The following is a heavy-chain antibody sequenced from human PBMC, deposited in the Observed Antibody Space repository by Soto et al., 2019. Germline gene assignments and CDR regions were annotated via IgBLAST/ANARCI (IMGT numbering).Heavy chain of an antibody. CDR3: ARMDSSSWYAFDI. Sequence: SETLSLTCTVSGGSISSGDYCWSWIRQPPGKGLEWIGYIYYSGSTYYNPSLKSRVTISVDTSKNQFSLKLSSVTAADTAVYYCARMDSSSWYAFDIWGQGTMVTVSS. D-gene: IGHD6-13*01. V-gene: IGHV4-30-4*01. CDR2: IYYSGST. J-gene: IGHJ3*02. CDR1: GGSISSGDYC.